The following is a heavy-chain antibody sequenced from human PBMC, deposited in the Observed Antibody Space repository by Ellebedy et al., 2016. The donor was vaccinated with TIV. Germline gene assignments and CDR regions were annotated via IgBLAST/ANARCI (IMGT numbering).Heavy chain of an antibody. J-gene: IGHJ6*02. CDR2: IYSGGST. CDR1: GFTVSSNY. Sequence: GGSLRLSXAASGFTVSSNYMSWVRQAPGKGLEWVSVIYSGGSTYYADSVKGRFTISRHNSKNTLYLQMNSLRAEDTAVYYCARGGVAVAGGRYYYYGMDVWGQGTTVTVSS. D-gene: IGHD6-19*01. CDR3: ARGGVAVAGGRYYYYGMDV. V-gene: IGHV3-53*04.